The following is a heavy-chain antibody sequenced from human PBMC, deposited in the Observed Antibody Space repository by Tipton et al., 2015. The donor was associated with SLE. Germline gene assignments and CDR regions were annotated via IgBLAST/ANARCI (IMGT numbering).Heavy chain of an antibody. D-gene: IGHD2-8*02. J-gene: IGHJ3*02. CDR2: ISYSGAT. CDR3: ARDRDIVLEPVPIPPAFDI. V-gene: IGHV4-39*07. Sequence: TLSLTCIVSGGSITTRSYYWGWIRQPPGKGLEWIASISYSGATYYNPSLKSRVITSLDTSRNHFSLKLTSVTAADTAVYFCARDRDIVLEPVPIPPAFDIWGQGTTVTVSS. CDR1: GGSITTRSYY.